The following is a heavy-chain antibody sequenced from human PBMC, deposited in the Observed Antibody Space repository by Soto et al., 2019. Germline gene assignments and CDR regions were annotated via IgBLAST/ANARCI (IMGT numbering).Heavy chain of an antibody. V-gene: IGHV4-61*01. Sequence: SETLSLTCSVSGGSVSSDSYYWSWIRQPPGAGLEWIGYIYFSGTTNYNPSLESRVTILVDSSKNQFSLKLSSVTAADTAVYYCARSPDSGDYVDYWGQGTLVTVSS. CDR1: GGSVSSDSYY. D-gene: IGHD4-17*01. CDR2: IYFSGTT. CDR3: ARSPDSGDYVDY. J-gene: IGHJ4*02.